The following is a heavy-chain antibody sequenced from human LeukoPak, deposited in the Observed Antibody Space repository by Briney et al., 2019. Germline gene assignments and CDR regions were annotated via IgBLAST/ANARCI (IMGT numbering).Heavy chain of an antibody. J-gene: IGHJ4*02. V-gene: IGHV3-23*01. D-gene: IGHD1-26*01. CDR3: GKDQMVGHTTPFDF. CDR2: ISGSGDNS. Sequence: GGSLRLSCATSGFTFSSYSMGWVRQAPGKGLEWVSSISGSGDNSYYADSVKGRFTISRDKSKNTLYLQLTSLRAEDTAVYYCGKDQMVGHTTPFDFWGQGTLVTVSS. CDR1: GFTFSSYS.